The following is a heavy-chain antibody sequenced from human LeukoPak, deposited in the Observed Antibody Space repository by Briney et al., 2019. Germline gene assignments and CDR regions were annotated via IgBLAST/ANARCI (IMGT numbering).Heavy chain of an antibody. CDR1: GFTFDDYG. J-gene: IGHJ5*02. Sequence: GSLRLSCAASGFTFDDYGMSWVRQAPGKGLEWIGYIYYSGSTNYNPSLKSRVTISVDTSKNQFSLKLSSVTAADTAVYYCARVFFWFDPWGQGTLVTVSS. D-gene: IGHD2/OR15-2a*01. CDR3: ARVFFWFDP. V-gene: IGHV4-59*01. CDR2: IYYSGST.